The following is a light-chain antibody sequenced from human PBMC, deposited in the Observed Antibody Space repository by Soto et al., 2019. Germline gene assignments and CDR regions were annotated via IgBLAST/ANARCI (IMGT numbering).Light chain of an antibody. Sequence: QSALTQPPSASGTPGQRVTISCSGSSSNIGSNYVYWYQQLPGTAPKVLIYRNNQRPSGVPDRFSGSKSGTSASLAISGLRSEDEADYYCAAWDNSLSVVFGGGTKLTVL. CDR3: AAWDNSLSVV. V-gene: IGLV1-47*01. CDR2: RNN. J-gene: IGLJ2*01. CDR1: SSNIGSNY.